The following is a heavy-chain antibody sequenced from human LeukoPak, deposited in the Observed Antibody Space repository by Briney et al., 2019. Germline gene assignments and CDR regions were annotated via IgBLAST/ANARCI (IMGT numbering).Heavy chain of an antibody. Sequence: GGSLRLSCAASEFTFSDYYMSWIRQAPGKGLECISYISSSSTYTNYADSVKGRFSISRDNAKNSLYLQMNSLRAEDTAVYFCARSRGRSGIPYFFDYWGQGTLVTVSS. D-gene: IGHD2-15*01. CDR2: ISSSSTYT. V-gene: IGHV3-11*06. J-gene: IGHJ4*02. CDR1: EFTFSDYY. CDR3: ARSRGRSGIPYFFDY.